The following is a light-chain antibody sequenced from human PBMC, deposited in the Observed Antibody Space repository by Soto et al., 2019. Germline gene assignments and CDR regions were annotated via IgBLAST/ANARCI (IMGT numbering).Light chain of an antibody. CDR3: SSYTSSSTLEV. CDR2: DVS. J-gene: IGLJ1*01. CDR1: SSDVGGYNY. Sequence: QSVLTQPASVSGSPGQSITISCTGTSSDVGGYNYVSWYQQHPGKAPKLMIYDVSNRPSGVSNRFSGSKSGNTASLTISGLQAEDEADYYCSSYTSSSTLEVFGTGTKLTFL. V-gene: IGLV2-14*01.